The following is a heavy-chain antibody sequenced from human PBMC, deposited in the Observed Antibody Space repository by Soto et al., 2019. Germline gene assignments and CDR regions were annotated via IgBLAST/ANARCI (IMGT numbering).Heavy chain of an antibody. CDR3: ARDKFKSSSSCPDY. Sequence: SGGSLRLSCAASGFTFSSYAMHWVRQAPGKGLEWVAVISYDGSNKYYADSVKGRFTISRDNSKNTLYLQMNSLRAEDTAVYYCARDKFKSSSSCPDYWGQGTLVTVSS. V-gene: IGHV3-30-3*01. D-gene: IGHD6-13*01. CDR2: ISYDGSNK. J-gene: IGHJ4*02. CDR1: GFTFSSYA.